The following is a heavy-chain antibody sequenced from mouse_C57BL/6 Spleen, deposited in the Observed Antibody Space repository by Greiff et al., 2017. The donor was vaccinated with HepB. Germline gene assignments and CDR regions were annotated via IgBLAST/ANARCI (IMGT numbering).Heavy chain of an antibody. D-gene: IGHD2-5*01. CDR2: IDPSDSYT. J-gene: IGHJ4*01. CDR3: ARVRLDIVTTSY. Sequence: VQLQQPGAELVKPGASVKLSCKASGYTFTSYWMQWVKQRPGQGLEWIGEIDPSDSYTNYNQKFKGKATLTVDTSSSTAYMQLSSLTSEDSAVYYCARVRLDIVTTSYWGQGPSVTVSS. CDR1: GYTFTSYW. V-gene: IGHV1-50*01.